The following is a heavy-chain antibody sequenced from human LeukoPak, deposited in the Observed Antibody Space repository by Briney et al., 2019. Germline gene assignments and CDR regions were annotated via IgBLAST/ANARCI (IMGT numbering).Heavy chain of an antibody. CDR3: ARGRIAAAGTYWFDP. V-gene: IGHV1-46*01. CDR1: GYTFTSYY. D-gene: IGHD6-13*01. J-gene: IGHJ5*02. Sequence: ASVKVSCKASGYTFTSYYMHWVRQAPGQGLEWMGIINPSGGSTSYAQKFQGSVTMTRDTSTSTVYMELSSLRSEDTAVYYCARGRIAAAGTYWFDPWGQGTLVTVSS. CDR2: INPSGGST.